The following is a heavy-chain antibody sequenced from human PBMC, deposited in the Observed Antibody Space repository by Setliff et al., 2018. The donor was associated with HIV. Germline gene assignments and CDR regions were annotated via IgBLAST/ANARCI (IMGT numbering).Heavy chain of an antibody. CDR2: IYPGDSDT. CDR1: GYSFSDNW. CDR3: AKHGFERKSPYNWFDS. Sequence: PGESLKISCKGFGYSFSDNWIAWVRQMPGRGLEWMGIIYPGDSDTRYSPSFQGQVTISVDKSISTAYLQWSTLKASDTAIYFCAKHGFERKSPYNWFDSWGQGTLVTSPQ. D-gene: IGHD3-16*01. J-gene: IGHJ5*01. V-gene: IGHV5-51*01.